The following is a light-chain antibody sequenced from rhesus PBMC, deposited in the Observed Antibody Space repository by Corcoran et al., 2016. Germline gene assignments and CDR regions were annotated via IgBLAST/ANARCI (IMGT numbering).Light chain of an antibody. CDR1: SSDIGYYKY. CDR3: SSYAGSNIYI. J-gene: IGLJ1*01. Sequence: QAALTQPRSVSGSPGQSVTISCTGTSSDIGYYKYVSWYQQHPGTAPKLMISEVSKRPSGVSDRFSGSKSGNTASLTISGLQAEDEADYHCSSYAGSNIYIFGDGTRLTVL. V-gene: IGLV2-32*02. CDR2: EVS.